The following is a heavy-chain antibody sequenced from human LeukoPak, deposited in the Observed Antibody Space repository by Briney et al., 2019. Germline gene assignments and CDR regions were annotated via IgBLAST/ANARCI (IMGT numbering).Heavy chain of an antibody. Sequence: PGGSLRLSCAASGFSFSDYYMSWIRQAPGMGLEWVSYISSGGSTIYYADSVKGRFTISRDNAKNSLYLQMNSLRAEDTAVFYCARGAVVPAAGYYYGMDVWAKGPRSPSP. CDR1: GFSFSDYY. V-gene: IGHV3-11*01. CDR2: ISSGGSTI. CDR3: ARGAVVPAAGYYYGMDV. J-gene: IGHJ6*02. D-gene: IGHD2-2*01.